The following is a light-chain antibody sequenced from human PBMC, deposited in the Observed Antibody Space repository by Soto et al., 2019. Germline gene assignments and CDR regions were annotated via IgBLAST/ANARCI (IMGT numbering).Light chain of an antibody. CDR1: QSISSC. Sequence: DIQMTQSPSTLSASVGDRVTITCRSIQSISSCLAWYQQKPGKAPKLLIYKASSLESGVPSRFSGSGSGTEFTLTISSLQPDDFATYYRQQFNNYPWTFGQGTKVEIK. J-gene: IGKJ1*01. CDR3: QQFNNYPWT. CDR2: KAS. V-gene: IGKV1-5*03.